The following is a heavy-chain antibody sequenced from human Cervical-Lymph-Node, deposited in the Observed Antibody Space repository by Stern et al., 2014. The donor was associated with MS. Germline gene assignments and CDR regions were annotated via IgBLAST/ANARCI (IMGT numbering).Heavy chain of an antibody. J-gene: IGHJ4*02. CDR1: GYTLTNYY. Sequence: QLVQSGAEVKKPGASVKVSCKASGYTLTNYYMHWVRQAPGQGLEWMGMINPSGDITRNALKFQGRITMTRDTSTSTVYMELSSLRSADVAIYYCASGRLGYWGQGTLVTVSS. CDR3: ASGRLGY. CDR2: INPSGDIT. V-gene: IGHV1-46*01.